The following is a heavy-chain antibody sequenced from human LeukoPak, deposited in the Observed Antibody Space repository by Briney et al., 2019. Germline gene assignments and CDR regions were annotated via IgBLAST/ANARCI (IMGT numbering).Heavy chain of an antibody. CDR2: IFTSGST. J-gene: IGHJ6*03. D-gene: IGHD5-24*01. V-gene: IGHV4-61*02. CDR1: GDSISSGTYY. CDR3: ARGKRWLQRAIYYYYMDV. Sequence: SETLSLTCTISGDSISSGTYYWSWIRQPAGKGLEWVGRIFTSGSTNYNPSLKSRVTISVDTSKNQFSLKLNSVTATDTAVYYCARGKRWLQRAIYYYYMDVWGKGTTVTISS.